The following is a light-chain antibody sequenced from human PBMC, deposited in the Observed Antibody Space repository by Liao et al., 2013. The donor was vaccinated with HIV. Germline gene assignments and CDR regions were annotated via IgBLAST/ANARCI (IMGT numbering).Light chain of an antibody. V-gene: IGLV3-1*01. CDR3: QAWDSSPYVV. CDR1: KLGDKY. J-gene: IGLJ2*01. CDR2: QDT. Sequence: SYELTQPPSVSVSPGQTASITCSGDKLGDKYASWYQQKPGQSPVLVIYQDTKRPSGIPERFSGSNSGNTATLTISGTQAMDEADYYCQAWDSSPYVVFGGGTKLTVL.